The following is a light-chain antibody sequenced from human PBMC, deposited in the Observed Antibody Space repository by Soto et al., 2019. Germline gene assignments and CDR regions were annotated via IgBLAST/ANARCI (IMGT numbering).Light chain of an antibody. V-gene: IGKV2-28*01. J-gene: IGKJ5*01. CDR3: MQALQTRIT. CDR1: QSLLHSNGYNY. CDR2: LGS. Sequence: DIVMTQSPLSLPVTPGEPASISCRSSQSLLHSNGYNYLDWYLQKPGQSPQLLIYLGSNRASGVPDRFSGRGSGTDFTLKISRVEAEDVGVYCCMQALQTRITFGRGTRLAI.